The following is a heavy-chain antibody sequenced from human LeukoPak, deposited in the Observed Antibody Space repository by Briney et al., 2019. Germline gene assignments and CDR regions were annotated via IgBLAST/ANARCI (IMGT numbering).Heavy chain of an antibody. J-gene: IGHJ4*02. CDR2: IWYDGSNK. V-gene: IGHV3-33*01. D-gene: IGHD1-26*01. CDR3: ARDKSGSYFFDD. Sequence: GGSVRLSCAASGFIFNNYNMHWVRQAPGKGLEWVAVIWYDGSNKYYADSVKGRFTISRDNSKNTVYLQMNSLRAEDTAVYYCARDKSGSYFFDDWGQGTLVTVSS. CDR1: GFIFNNYN.